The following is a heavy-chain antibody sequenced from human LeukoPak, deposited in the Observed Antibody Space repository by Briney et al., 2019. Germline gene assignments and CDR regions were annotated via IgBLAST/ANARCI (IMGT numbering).Heavy chain of an antibody. Sequence: PGGSLRLSCAVSGFTFTDHYMDWLRQVPGKRPQWVGRSSDRHYGYTTEYAASVQGRFTISRSASESSFYLQMNSLKTEDTAVYYCVRAAVTRGYDIWGQGTTVIVSS. J-gene: IGHJ3*02. D-gene: IGHD6-25*01. CDR1: GFTFTDHY. CDR3: VRAAVTRGYDI. V-gene: IGHV3-72*01. CDR2: SSDRHYGYTT.